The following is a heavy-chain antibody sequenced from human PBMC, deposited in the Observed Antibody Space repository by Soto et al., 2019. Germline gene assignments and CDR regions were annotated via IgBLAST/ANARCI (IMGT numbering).Heavy chain of an antibody. D-gene: IGHD1-7*01. CDR3: VGTGTTDDF. V-gene: IGHV4-30-4*01. J-gene: IGHJ1*01. CDR1: GASVNTGDYY. CDR2: IFYSGDT. Sequence: VQLQGSGPGLLKPSQTLSLTCTVSGASVNTGDYYWSYIRQPPGKGLEWLGYIFYSGDTCYNPSLKSRATISLNTSRNQFSLTLTSVTDADAALSYCVGTGTTDDFWGQGTLVTVSS.